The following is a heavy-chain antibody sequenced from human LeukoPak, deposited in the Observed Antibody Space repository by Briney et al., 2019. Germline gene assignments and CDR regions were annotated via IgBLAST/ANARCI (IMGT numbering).Heavy chain of an antibody. V-gene: IGHV4-4*07. J-gene: IGHJ4*02. Sequence: SETLSLTCTVSSDSFSSYYWARIRQPAGKGLEWLGRLYPGVSTNYSPSLKSRLTMSVDTSKNQFSLKLTSMTAADTAVYFCARSAVTRAGVFDYWGRGTLVTVSS. D-gene: IGHD4-17*01. CDR1: SDSFSSYY. CDR3: ARSAVTRAGVFDY. CDR2: LYPGVST.